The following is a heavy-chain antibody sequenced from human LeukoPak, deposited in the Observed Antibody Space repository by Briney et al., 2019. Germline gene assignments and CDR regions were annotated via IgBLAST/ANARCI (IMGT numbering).Heavy chain of an antibody. Sequence: GGSLRLSCAASGFTFNNYAMSWVRQAPGKGLEWVSTIGSSGYDTYYADSVKGRLPISRDNSKNTLYLQMNSLSAEDTAVYFCAYGSGSYRVFDIWGQGTMVTVSS. CDR1: GFTFNNYA. J-gene: IGHJ3*02. D-gene: IGHD3-10*01. V-gene: IGHV3-23*01. CDR3: AYGSGSYRVFDI. CDR2: IGSSGYDT.